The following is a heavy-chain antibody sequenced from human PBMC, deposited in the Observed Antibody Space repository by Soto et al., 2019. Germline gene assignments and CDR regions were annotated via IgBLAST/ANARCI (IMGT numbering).Heavy chain of an antibody. CDR2: ISAYNGNT. J-gene: IGHJ3*02. Sequence: ASVKVSCKASGYTFTSYGISWVRQAPGQGIEWMGWISAYNGNTNYAQKLQGRVTMTTDTSTSTAYMELRSLRSDDTAVYYCARDEILWLWGSPGPFDIWGQGTMVTVSS. V-gene: IGHV1-18*01. D-gene: IGHD3-16*01. CDR3: ARDEILWLWGSPGPFDI. CDR1: GYTFTSYG.